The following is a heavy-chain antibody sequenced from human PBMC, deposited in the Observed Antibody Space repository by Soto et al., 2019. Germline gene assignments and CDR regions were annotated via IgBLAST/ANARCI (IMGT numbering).Heavy chain of an antibody. J-gene: IGHJ4*02. CDR1: GGSISSGGYY. D-gene: IGHD4-17*01. CDR2: IYYSGST. V-gene: IGHV4-31*03. CDR3: ATSPTTVTNEYYFDY. Sequence: QVQLQESGPGLVKPSQTLALTCTVSGGSISSGGYYWSWIRQHPGKGLEWIGYIYYSGSTYYNPSLKSRVTISVDTSKNQFSLKLSSVTAADTAVYYCATSPTTVTNEYYFDYWGQGTLVTVSS.